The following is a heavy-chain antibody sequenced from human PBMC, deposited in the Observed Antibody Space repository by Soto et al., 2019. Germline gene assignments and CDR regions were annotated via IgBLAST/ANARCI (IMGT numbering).Heavy chain of an antibody. CDR1: GFTFSSYA. J-gene: IGHJ6*02. Sequence: VGSLRLSCAASGFTFSSYAMSWVRQAPGKGLEWVSAISGSGGSTYYADSVKGRFTISRDNSKNTLYLQMNSLRAEDTAVYYCAKKVSTWYYYYYGMDVWGQGTTVTVSS. CDR2: ISGSGGST. CDR3: AKKVSTWYYYYYGMDV. V-gene: IGHV3-23*01.